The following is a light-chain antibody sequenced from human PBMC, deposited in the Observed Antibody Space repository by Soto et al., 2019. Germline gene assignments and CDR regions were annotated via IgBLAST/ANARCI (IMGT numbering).Light chain of an antibody. V-gene: IGKV1-39*01. J-gene: IGKJ1*01. CDR2: AAV. Sequence: DIQMTQSPFSLSASLGDRFSITCVASQSISSYLNWYQQKPGKPPKLLIYAAVSLQSGIPSRFSAYGSGTDFTLTISSLQPEDFATYYCQQTYSSPQWTFGQGTKVDIK. CDR3: QQTYSSPQWT. CDR1: QSISSY.